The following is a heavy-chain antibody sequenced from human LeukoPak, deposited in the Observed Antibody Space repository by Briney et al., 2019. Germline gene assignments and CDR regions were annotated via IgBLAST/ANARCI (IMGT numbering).Heavy chain of an antibody. Sequence: GGSLRLSCAASGFAFSTYWMHWVRQAPGKGLVWVSRIRTDGGSTYYADSVKGRFTISRDNAKNTLYLQMNSLRAEDTAVYYCARDGCRDGYNCPGDWGQGTLVTVSS. CDR2: IRTDGGST. V-gene: IGHV3-74*01. D-gene: IGHD5-24*01. CDR1: GFAFSTYW. J-gene: IGHJ4*02. CDR3: ARDGCRDGYNCPGD.